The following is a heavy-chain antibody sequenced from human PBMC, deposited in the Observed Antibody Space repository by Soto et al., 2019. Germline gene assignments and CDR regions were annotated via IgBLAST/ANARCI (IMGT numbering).Heavy chain of an antibody. V-gene: IGHV1-69*01. CDR2: IIPISGTA. D-gene: IGHD2-2*01. J-gene: IGHJ6*02. CDR1: GGTFSSYA. Sequence: QVQLVQSGAEVKKPGSSVKVSCKASGGTFSSYAISWVRQAPGQGLEWMGGIIPISGTANYAQKFQGRVTITADESTSTAYMELSSLRSEGTAVYYCARSQGSSTSLEIYYYYYYGMDVWGQGTTVTGSS. CDR3: ARSQGSSTSLEIYYYYYYGMDV.